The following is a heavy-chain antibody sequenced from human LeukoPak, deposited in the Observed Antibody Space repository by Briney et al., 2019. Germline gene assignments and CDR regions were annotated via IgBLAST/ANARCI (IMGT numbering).Heavy chain of an antibody. J-gene: IGHJ6*02. CDR3: ARAHLYYYYGMDV. CDR1: GFTFSGYG. Sequence: GGSLRLSCAASGFTFSGYGMNWVRQPPGKGLEWVSYISSSGSTIYYADSVKGRFTISRDNAKNSLYLQMNSLRAEDTAVYYCARAHLYYYYGMDVWGQGTTVTVSS. CDR2: ISSSGSTI. V-gene: IGHV3-48*03.